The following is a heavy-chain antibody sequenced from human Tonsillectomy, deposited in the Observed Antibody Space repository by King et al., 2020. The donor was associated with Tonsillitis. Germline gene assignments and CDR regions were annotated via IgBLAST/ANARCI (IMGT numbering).Heavy chain of an antibody. CDR1: GFTFSYYW. V-gene: IGHV5-51*01. D-gene: IGHD2-21*02. CDR3: ARLASEVTPTANPNHYYYDS. J-gene: IGHJ4*02. CDR2: IYSDDSDT. Sequence: VQLVQSGAEAKKPGESLKISCQGSGFTFSYYWIGWVRLMPGKGLEWMGLIYSDDSDTRYSPSFQGQVTISVDKFISTTYLQWNSLKASDTAMYYCARLASEVTPTANPNHYYYDSRGQGTLVTVSS.